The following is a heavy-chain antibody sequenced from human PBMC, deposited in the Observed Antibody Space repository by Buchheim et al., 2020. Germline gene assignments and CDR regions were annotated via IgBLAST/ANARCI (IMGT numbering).Heavy chain of an antibody. V-gene: IGHV4-39*02. J-gene: IGHJ4*02. CDR2: IKDSGST. Sequence: QLQLQESGPGLVRPSETLSLTCSVSGGSIGSATYYWGWFRQSPGKGLEWIGSIKDSGSTFYNPSLRSRVAISADTSKAQFSLSLNSVTAADTAVYYCARDIGYWGQGIL. CDR3: ARDIGY. CDR1: GGSIGSATYY.